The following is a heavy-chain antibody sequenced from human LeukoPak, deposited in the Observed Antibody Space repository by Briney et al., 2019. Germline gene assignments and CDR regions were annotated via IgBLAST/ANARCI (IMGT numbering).Heavy chain of an antibody. CDR2: ISGSGGST. D-gene: IGHD2-15*01. CDR1: GFTFSSYA. J-gene: IGHJ4*02. CDR3: AKCSGGTCYSSLDY. Sequence: GGSLRLSCAASGFTFSSYAMSWVRQAPGKGLEWVSGISGSGGSTYYADSVKGRFTISRDNSKNTLYLQMNSLRAGDTAVYYCAKCSGGTCYSSLDYWGQGALVTVSS. V-gene: IGHV3-23*01.